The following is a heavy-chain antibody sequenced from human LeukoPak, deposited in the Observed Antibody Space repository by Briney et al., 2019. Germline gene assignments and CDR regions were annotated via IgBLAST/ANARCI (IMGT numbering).Heavy chain of an antibody. D-gene: IGHD2-15*01. CDR1: GFTVSSNY. Sequence: GGSLRLSCAASGFTVSSNYMSWVRQAPGKGLEWVSVIYSGGSTYYADSVKGRFTISRENSKNTLYLQMNSLRAEDTAVYYCARCAVAAREAFDIWGQGTMVTVSS. V-gene: IGHV3-53*01. J-gene: IGHJ3*02. CDR2: IYSGGST. CDR3: ARCAVAAREAFDI.